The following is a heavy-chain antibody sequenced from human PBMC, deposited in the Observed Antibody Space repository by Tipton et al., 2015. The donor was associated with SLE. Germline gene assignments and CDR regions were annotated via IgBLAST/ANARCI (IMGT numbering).Heavy chain of an antibody. CDR1: GYSFTSYW. D-gene: IGHD2-15*01. V-gene: IGHV5-51*01. Sequence: QLVQSGAEVKRPGESLKISCKGSGYSFTSYWIGWVRQMPGKGLEWMGIIYPGDSDARYSPSFQGQVTISADKSISTAYLQWSSLKASDTAMYYCARHRARAAPSGPFDIWGQGTMVTVSS. CDR3: ARHRARAAPSGPFDI. CDR2: IYPGDSDA. J-gene: IGHJ3*02.